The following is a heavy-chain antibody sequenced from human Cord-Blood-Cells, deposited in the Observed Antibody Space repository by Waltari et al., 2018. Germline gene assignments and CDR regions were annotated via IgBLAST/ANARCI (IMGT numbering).Heavy chain of an antibody. CDR3: ARGVGIAAAGPIDY. V-gene: IGHV1-8*01. J-gene: IGHJ4*02. CDR2: MNPNSGNT. Sequence: QVQLVQSGAEVKKPGASVKVSCKASGYPFPSYDINWVRQATGQGLEWMGWMNPNSGNTGYAQKFQSRVTMTRNTSISTAYMELSSLRSEDTAVYYCARGVGIAAAGPIDYWGQGTLVTVSS. D-gene: IGHD6-13*01. CDR1: GYPFPSYD.